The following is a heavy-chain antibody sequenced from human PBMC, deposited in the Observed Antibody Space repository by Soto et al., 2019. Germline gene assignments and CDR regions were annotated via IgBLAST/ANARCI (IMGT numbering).Heavy chain of an antibody. CDR3: AREQVILGTYGMDV. V-gene: IGHV1-69*08. D-gene: IGHD2-15*01. CDR2: IIPILGIA. CDR1: GGTFSSYT. J-gene: IGHJ6*02. Sequence: QVQLVQSGAEVKKPGSSVKVSCKASGGTFSSYTISWVRQAPGQGLEWTGRIIPILGIADYAQNFQGRVTITADKSTSTAYMELSSLRSEDTAVYYCAREQVILGTYGMDVWGQGTTVTVSS.